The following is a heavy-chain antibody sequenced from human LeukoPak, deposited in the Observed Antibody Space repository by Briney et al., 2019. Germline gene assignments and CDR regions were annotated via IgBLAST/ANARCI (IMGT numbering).Heavy chain of an antibody. CDR3: AKGFDFHFDY. J-gene: IGHJ4*02. Sequence: PGGSLRLSCAASGFIFSNYGIHWVRQAPGKGLQWVAFIRYDGSEKYYADSVKGRFTISRDNSKNTLYLQVNSLRAEDTAVYYCAKGFDFHFDYWGQGTLVTVSS. CDR1: GFIFSNYG. V-gene: IGHV3-30*02. CDR2: IRYDGSEK. D-gene: IGHD3-9*01.